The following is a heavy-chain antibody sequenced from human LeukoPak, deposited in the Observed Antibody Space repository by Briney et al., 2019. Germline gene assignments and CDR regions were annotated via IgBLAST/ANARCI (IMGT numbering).Heavy chain of an antibody. CDR3: ARRVGSSWYLFDY. D-gene: IGHD6-13*01. CDR1: GYSFTSYW. Sequence: HGESLQISCKGSGYSFTSYWISWVRQMPGKGLEWMGRIDPSDSYTNYSPSFQGHVTISADKSISTAYLQWSSLKASDTAMYYCARRVGSSWYLFDYWGQGTLVTVSS. CDR2: IDPSDSYT. V-gene: IGHV5-10-1*01. J-gene: IGHJ4*02.